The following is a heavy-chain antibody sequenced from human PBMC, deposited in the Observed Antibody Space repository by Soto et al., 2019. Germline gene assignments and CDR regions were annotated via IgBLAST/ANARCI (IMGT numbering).Heavy chain of an antibody. Sequence: GSLTLSCAASGFTFTRYSMNWVRQAPGKGLEWVSSISSTTNYIYYGDSMKGRFTISRDNAKNSLYLEMNSLRAEDTAVYYCARESEDLTSNFDYWGQGTLVTVSS. CDR3: ARESEDLTSNFDY. V-gene: IGHV3-21*06. CDR1: GFTFTRYS. CDR2: ISSTTNYI. J-gene: IGHJ4*02.